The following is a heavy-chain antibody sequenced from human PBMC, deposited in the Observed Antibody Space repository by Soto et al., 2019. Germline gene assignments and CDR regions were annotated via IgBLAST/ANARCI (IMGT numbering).Heavy chain of an antibody. CDR1: GYTFTGYY. D-gene: IGHD5-18*01. Sequence: ASVKVSCKASGYTFTGYYMHWVRQAPGQGLEGMGWINPNSGGTNYAQKFQGWVTMTRDTSISTAYMELSRLRADDTAVYYCARWRTGYRYGSYAFDIWGQGTMVTLS. V-gene: IGHV1-2*04. CDR3: ARWRTGYRYGSYAFDI. J-gene: IGHJ3*02. CDR2: INPNSGGT.